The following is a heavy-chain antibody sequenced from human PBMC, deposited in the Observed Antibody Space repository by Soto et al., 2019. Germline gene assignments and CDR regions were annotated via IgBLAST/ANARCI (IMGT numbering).Heavy chain of an antibody. V-gene: IGHV1-69*02. CDR1: GGTFSSYT. J-gene: IGHJ6*02. CDR2: IIPILGIA. CDR3: ARAHGCGTHGGMAV. Sequence: QVQLVQSGAEVKKPGSSVKVSCKASGGTFSSYTISWVRQAPGQGLEWMGRIIPILGIANYAQKFQGRVTXXAXKXXSTAYMELSSLRSEDTAVYYCARAHGCGTHGGMAVWGQGTTVTVSS.